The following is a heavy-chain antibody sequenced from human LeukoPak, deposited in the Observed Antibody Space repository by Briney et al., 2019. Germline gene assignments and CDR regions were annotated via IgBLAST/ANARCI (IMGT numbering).Heavy chain of an antibody. V-gene: IGHV4-4*07. CDR2: VKTGGST. CDR1: GGSITNYY. CDR3: ARLQGDYSFDY. J-gene: IGHJ4*02. D-gene: IGHD4-11*01. Sequence: SETLSLTCTVSGGSITNYYWSWIRQPAGKGLEWIGRVKTGGSTNYNPSLKSRVTLSVDTSKNQFSLKLTSVIAADTAAYYCARLQGDYSFDYWGQGTLVTVSS.